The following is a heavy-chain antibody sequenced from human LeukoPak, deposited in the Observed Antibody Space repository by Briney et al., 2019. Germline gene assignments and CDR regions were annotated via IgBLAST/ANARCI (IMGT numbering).Heavy chain of an antibody. D-gene: IGHD6-19*01. V-gene: IGHV4-34*01. J-gene: IGHJ4*02. Sequence: SETLSLTCAVYGGSFSGYYWSWIRQPPGKGLEWIGEINHSGSTNYNPSLKSRVTISVDASKNQFSLKLSSVTAADTAVYYCARGRADSGWRPYFDYWGQGTLVTVSS. CDR1: GGSFSGYY. CDR3: ARGRADSGWRPYFDY. CDR2: INHSGST.